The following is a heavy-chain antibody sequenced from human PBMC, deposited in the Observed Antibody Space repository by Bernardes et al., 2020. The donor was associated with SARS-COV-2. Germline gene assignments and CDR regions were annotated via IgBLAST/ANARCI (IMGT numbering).Heavy chain of an antibody. J-gene: IGHJ4*02. CDR3: AREVSGSYSAYYFDY. CDR2: ISACNGNT. CDR1: GYTFTSYV. Sequence: ASVKASCKASGYTFTSYVISWVRQAPGQGLEWMGWISACNGNTNYAQKLQGRVTMTTDTSTSTAYMELRSLRSDDTAVYYCAREVSGSYSAYYFDYWGQGTLVTVSS. D-gene: IGHD1-26*01. V-gene: IGHV1-18*01.